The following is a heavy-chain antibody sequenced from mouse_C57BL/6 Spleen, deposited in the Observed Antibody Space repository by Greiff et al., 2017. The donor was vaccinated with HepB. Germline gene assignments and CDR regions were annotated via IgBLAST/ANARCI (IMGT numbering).Heavy chain of an antibody. CDR2: IWTGGGT. J-gene: IGHJ2*01. V-gene: IGHV2-9-1*01. D-gene: IGHD1-1*01. Sequence: VQLQQSGPGLVAPSQSLSITCTVSGFSLTSYAISWVRQPPGKGLEWLGVIWTGGGTNYNSALKSRLSISKDNSKSQVFLQMNSLQTDDTARYYGARNYYYGSSYENYFDYWGQGTTLTVSS. CDR3: ARNYYYGSSYENYFDY. CDR1: GFSLTSYA.